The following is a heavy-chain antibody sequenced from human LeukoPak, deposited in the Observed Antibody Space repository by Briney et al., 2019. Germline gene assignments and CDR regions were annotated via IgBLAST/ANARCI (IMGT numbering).Heavy chain of an antibody. CDR2: IDWDDDK. CDR3: TRMPAAIGLAFDY. D-gene: IGHD6-13*01. J-gene: IGHJ4*02. V-gene: IGHV2-70*11. Sequence: SGPALVKPTQTLTLTCTFSGFSLSTSGMCVSWIRQPPGKALEWLARIDWDDDKYYSTSLKTRLTISKDTSKNQVVLTMTNMGPVDTATYYCTRMPAAIGLAFDYWGQGTLVTVAS. CDR1: GFSLSTSGMC.